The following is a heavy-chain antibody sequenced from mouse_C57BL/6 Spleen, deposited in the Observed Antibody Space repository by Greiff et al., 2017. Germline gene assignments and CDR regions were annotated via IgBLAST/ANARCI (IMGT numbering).Heavy chain of an antibody. CDR2: IDPETGGT. J-gene: IGHJ2*01. D-gene: IGHD2-3*01. V-gene: IGHV1-15*01. Sequence: QVQLQQSGAELVRPGASVTLSCKASGYTFTDYEMHWVKQTPVHGLEWIGAIDPETGGTAYNQKFKGKAILTADKSSSTAYMELRSLTSEDSAVYYCTRSGYYGYFDYWGQGTTLTVSS. CDR3: TRSGYYGYFDY. CDR1: GYTFTDYE.